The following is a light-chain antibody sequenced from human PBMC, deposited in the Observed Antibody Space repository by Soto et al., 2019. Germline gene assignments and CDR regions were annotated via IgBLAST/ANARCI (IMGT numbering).Light chain of an antibody. Sequence: EVAMTQSPATLSVSPGERATLSCRTSQSVSSKLAWYQQRPGQPPRLLIFGASTRATGIPARFSGSGSGTEFTLTISSLQSEDFAVYYCQQYDNWPPWTFGQGTKVE. J-gene: IGKJ1*01. CDR2: GAS. CDR3: QQYDNWPPWT. V-gene: IGKV3-15*01. CDR1: QSVSSK.